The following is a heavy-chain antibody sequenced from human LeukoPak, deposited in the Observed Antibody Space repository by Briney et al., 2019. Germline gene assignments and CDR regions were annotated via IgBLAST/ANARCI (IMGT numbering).Heavy chain of an antibody. CDR1: GFTFSSYG. Sequence: GGSLRLSCAASGFTFSSYGMHWVRQAPGKGLEWVAVISYDGSNKYYADSVKGRFTISRDNSKNTLYLQMNSLRAEDTAVYYCAKAGTGTHFDYWGQGTLVTVSS. CDR3: AKAGTGTHFDY. CDR2: ISYDGSNK. J-gene: IGHJ4*02. V-gene: IGHV3-30*18. D-gene: IGHD1-1*01.